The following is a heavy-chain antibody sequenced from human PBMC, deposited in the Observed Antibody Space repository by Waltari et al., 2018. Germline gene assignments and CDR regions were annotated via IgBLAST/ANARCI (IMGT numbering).Heavy chain of an antibody. J-gene: IGHJ3*02. V-gene: IGHV3-23*01. D-gene: IGHD3-3*01. CDR2: ISVSGGKT. CDR1: KFTFNNYV. CDR3: AKDVWFSEWSFLMSAFDM. Sequence: EVQLLESGGGLVQPGGSLRLYCAASKFTFNNYVMTWVRPAPGKGLGWVAAISVSGGKTYYADFVKGRFTISSDNSKNMVYLQMDRLRAEDTAIYYCAKDVWFSEWSFLMSAFDMWGQGTMVTVS.